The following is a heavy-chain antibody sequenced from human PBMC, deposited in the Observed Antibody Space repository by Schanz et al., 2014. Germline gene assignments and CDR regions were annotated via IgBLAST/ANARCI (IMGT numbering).Heavy chain of an antibody. V-gene: IGHV4-39*01. D-gene: IGHD1-26*01. J-gene: IGHJ4*02. Sequence: QLQLQESGPGLVKPSETLSLTCTVSGGSISSSSYYWGWIRQPPGKGLEWIGSIYASGGTYYNPSLKRRVPISEDTPKTLSSRSLRSVTAADTAVYFCARRGIGGTYYREPFDYWGQGTLVTVSS. CDR1: GGSISSSSYY. CDR2: IYASGGT. CDR3: ARRGIGGTYYREPFDY.